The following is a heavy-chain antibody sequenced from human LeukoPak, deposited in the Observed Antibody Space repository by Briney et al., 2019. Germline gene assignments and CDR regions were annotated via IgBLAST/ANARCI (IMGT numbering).Heavy chain of an antibody. CDR2: IFYSGST. D-gene: IGHD5-18*01. J-gene: IGHJ4*02. Sequence: SETLSLTCTVSGGSISSSSYFWGWIRQPPGKGLEWIGSIFYSGSTSYNPSLKSRVTISLDTSNNQFSLKLSSVTAADTAVYFCASNTWIHLYFDYWGQGTLLTVSS. CDR1: GGSISSSSYF. CDR3: ASNTWIHLYFDY. V-gene: IGHV4-39*07.